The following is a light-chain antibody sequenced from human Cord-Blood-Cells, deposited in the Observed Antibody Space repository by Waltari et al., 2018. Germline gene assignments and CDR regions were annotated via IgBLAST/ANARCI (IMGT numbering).Light chain of an antibody. J-gene: IGLJ3*02. CDR2: EVS. V-gene: IGLV2-8*01. CDR3: SSYAGSNNLV. CDR1: SSDVGGYNY. Sequence: QSALTQPPSASGSPGQSVTISCTGTSSDVGGYNYVSWYQQHPGKAPKLMIYEVSKGPSGVLVRFSGSKSGNTASLTVSGLQAEDEADYYCSSYAGSNNLVFGGGTKLTVL.